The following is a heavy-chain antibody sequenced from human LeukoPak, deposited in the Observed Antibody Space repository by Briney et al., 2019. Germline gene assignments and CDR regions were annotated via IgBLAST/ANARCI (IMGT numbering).Heavy chain of an antibody. CDR3: ARYQLPDRNDAFDI. Sequence: SETLSLTGTVSGGSISSYYWSWIRQPAGKGLEWIGRIYTSGSTNYNPSLKSRVTMSVDTSKNQFSLKLSSVTAADTAVYYCARYQLPDRNDAFDIWGQGTMVTVSS. CDR2: IYTSGST. J-gene: IGHJ3*02. D-gene: IGHD2-2*01. CDR1: GGSISSYY. V-gene: IGHV4-4*07.